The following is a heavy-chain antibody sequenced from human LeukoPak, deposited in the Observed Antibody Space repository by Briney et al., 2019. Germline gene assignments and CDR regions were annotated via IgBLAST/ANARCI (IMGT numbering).Heavy chain of an antibody. J-gene: IGHJ5*02. Sequence: SETLSLTCSVSGGSTISTAYYWGWIRQPPGKGLEWIWRIYYNGSTYYNPSPKSRVTLSVDTSKNQSSLKLSSVTAADTAFYSGARAHQLVNWFDPRGQGTLVTVSS. D-gene: IGHD6-6*01. CDR1: GGSTISTAYY. V-gene: IGHV4-39*01. CDR3: ARAHQLVNWFDP. CDR2: IYYNGST.